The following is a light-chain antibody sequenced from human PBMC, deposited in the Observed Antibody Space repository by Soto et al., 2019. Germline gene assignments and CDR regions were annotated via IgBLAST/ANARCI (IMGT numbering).Light chain of an antibody. CDR3: QQRNFWPIT. J-gene: IGKJ5*01. CDR2: DAS. V-gene: IGKV3-11*01. Sequence: EIVLTQSPGTLSVSPGERAALSCRASQSVSSNSAWYQQKPGQAPRLLIYDASNRATGIPARFSGSGSGTDFILTISSLEPEDSAVYYCQQRNFWPITFGQGTRLEIK. CDR1: QSVSSN.